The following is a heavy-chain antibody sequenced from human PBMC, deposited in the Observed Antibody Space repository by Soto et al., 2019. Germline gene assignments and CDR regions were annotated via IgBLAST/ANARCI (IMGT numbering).Heavy chain of an antibody. CDR3: ARFYSSGWPRGYFVY. Sequence: QVQLVQSGGEVKKPGASVKVSCKAAGYTFTSHGISWVRQAPGQGLEWMGWISTFHGSINYAQKFQGRVTMTTDTSTSTAYMELRSLRSDDTAVYYCARFYSSGWPRGYFVYWGQGTPVTVSA. CDR1: GYTFTSHG. CDR2: ISTFHGSI. V-gene: IGHV1-18*01. J-gene: IGHJ4*02. D-gene: IGHD6-19*01.